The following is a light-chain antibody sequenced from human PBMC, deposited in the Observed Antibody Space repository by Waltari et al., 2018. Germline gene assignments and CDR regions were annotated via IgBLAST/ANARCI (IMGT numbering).Light chain of an antibody. Sequence: QSALTQPASVSGSPGQSITISCTGTSSDVGSYNLVSWYQQPPGKAPKLMIYEVSKRPSGVSNRFSGSKSGNTASLTISGLQAEDEADYYCCSYAGSSTQVFGGGTKLTVL. V-gene: IGLV2-23*02. CDR3: CSYAGSSTQV. CDR1: SSDVGSYNL. J-gene: IGLJ3*02. CDR2: EVS.